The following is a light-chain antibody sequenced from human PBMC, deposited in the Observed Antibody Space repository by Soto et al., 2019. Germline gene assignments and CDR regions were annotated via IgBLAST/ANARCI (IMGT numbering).Light chain of an antibody. Sequence: SYELTQPLSVYVALGQTAMITCGGNNIGSKNVHWYQQKPGQAPVLVIYRDSNRPSGIPERFSGSNSGNTATLTISRAQGGDEADYYCQVWDSSTVVFGGGTKVTVL. J-gene: IGLJ2*01. V-gene: IGLV3-9*01. CDR2: RDS. CDR1: NIGSKN. CDR3: QVWDSSTVV.